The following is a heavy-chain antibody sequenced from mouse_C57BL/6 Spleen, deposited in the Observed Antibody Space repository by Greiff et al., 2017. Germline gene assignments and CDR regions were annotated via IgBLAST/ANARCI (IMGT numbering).Heavy chain of an antibody. CDR1: GYTFTSYW. CDR2: IHPSDSDT. Sequence: QVQLKQPGAELVKPGASVKVSCKASGYTFTSYWMHWVKQRPGQGLEWIGRIHPSDSDTNYNQKFKGKATLTVDKSSSTAYMQLSSLTSEDSAVYYCAIEGSGAWFAYWGQGTLVTVSA. J-gene: IGHJ3*01. D-gene: IGHD1-1*02. CDR3: AIEGSGAWFAY. V-gene: IGHV1-74*01.